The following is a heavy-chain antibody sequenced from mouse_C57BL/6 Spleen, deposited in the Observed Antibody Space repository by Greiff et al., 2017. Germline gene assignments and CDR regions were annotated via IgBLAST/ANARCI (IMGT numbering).Heavy chain of an antibody. J-gene: IGHJ2*01. V-gene: IGHV1-82*01. Sequence: VKLMESGPELVKPGASVTISCKASGYAFSSSWMNWVKQRPGQGLEWIGRIYPGDGDTNYNGKFKGKATLTADKSSSTAYMQLSSLTSEDSAVYFCADGSSPGYWGQGTTLTVSS. CDR2: IYPGDGDT. CDR3: ADGSSPGY. D-gene: IGHD1-1*01. CDR1: GYAFSSSW.